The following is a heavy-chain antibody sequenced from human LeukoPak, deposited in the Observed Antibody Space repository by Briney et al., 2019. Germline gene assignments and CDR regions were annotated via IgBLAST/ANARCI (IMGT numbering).Heavy chain of an antibody. V-gene: IGHV4-59*01. D-gene: IGHD1-14*01. CDR3: ARDGIDEVGFEY. CDR1: GDSISSDY. CDR2: IYYSEST. J-gene: IGHJ4*02. Sequence: SETLSLTCTVSGDSISSDYWSWIRQPPGKGLEWIGYIYYSESTNYNPSLESRVTISVDTSKNQFSLKLSSVTAADTAVYYCARDGIDEVGFEYWGLGTLVTVSS.